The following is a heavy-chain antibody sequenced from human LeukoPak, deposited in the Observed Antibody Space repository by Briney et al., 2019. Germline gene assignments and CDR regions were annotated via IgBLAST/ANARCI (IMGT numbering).Heavy chain of an antibody. CDR1: GGSLNNYY. D-gene: IGHD3-16*02. J-gene: IGHJ4*02. V-gene: IGHV4-4*07. Sequence: SETLSLTCTVSGGSLNNYYWSWIRQPAGKGLEWIGRIYTSGSTNYNPSLKSRVTMSVDTSKNQFSLKLSSVTAADTAVYYCARDGRIYDYVWGSYRYIYFDYWGQGTLVTVSS. CDR2: IYTSGST. CDR3: ARDGRIYDYVWGSYRYIYFDY.